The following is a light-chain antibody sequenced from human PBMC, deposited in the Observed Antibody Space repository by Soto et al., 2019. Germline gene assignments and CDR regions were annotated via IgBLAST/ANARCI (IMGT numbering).Light chain of an antibody. V-gene: IGLV2-23*02. CDR3: CSYAGSSTFV. Sequence: QSVLTQPAFVSGSPGQSITISCTGTSSDVGSYNLVSWYQQHPGKAPKLMIYEVSKRPSGVSNRFSGSKSGNTASLTISGLQSEDEADYYCCSYAGSSTFVFGTGTKLTVL. CDR1: SSDVGSYNL. J-gene: IGLJ1*01. CDR2: EVS.